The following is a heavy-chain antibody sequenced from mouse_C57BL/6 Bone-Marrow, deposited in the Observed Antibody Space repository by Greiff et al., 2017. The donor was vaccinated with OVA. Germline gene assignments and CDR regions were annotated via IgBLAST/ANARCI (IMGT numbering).Heavy chain of an antibody. Sequence: QVQLQQSGAELVRPGTSVKMSCKASGYTFTNYWIGWAKQRPGHGLEWIGDIYPGGGYTNYNEKFKGKATLTADKSSSTAYMQFSSLTSEDSAIYYCARWGIYYEYDDGRYYFDYWGQGTTLTVSS. CDR1: GYTFTNYW. D-gene: IGHD2-4*01. CDR2: IYPGGGYT. CDR3: ARWGIYYEYDDGRYYFDY. J-gene: IGHJ2*01. V-gene: IGHV1-63*01.